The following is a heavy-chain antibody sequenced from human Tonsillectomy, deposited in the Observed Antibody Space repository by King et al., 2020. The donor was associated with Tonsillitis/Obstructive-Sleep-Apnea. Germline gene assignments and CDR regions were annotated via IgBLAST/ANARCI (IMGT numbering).Heavy chain of an antibody. D-gene: IGHD3-22*01. CDR2: ISAYNGDT. CDR1: GYTFSTYG. V-gene: IGHV1-18*01. Sequence: QLVQSGAEVKKPGASVKVSCKASGYTFSTYGISWVRQAPGQGLEWMGWISAYNGDTNYAQKLQDRVTMTTDTSTSTAYMEVRGLRSDDTAVYYCARDSRSHYYDTSGYYTFEYWGQGTLVTVSS. J-gene: IGHJ4*02. CDR3: ARDSRSHYYDTSGYYTFEY.